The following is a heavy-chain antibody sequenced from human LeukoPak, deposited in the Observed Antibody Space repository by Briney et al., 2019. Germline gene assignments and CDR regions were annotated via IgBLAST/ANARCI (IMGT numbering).Heavy chain of an antibody. V-gene: IGHV4-34*01. Sequence: SETLSLTCAVYGGTFSGYYWSWIRQPPGKGLEWIGEINHSGSTNYNPSLKSRVTISVDTSKNQFYLKLSTVTAADTAVYYCSRGWRYYYDSSGYPDYWGQGTLVTVSS. CDR1: GGTFSGYY. D-gene: IGHD3-22*01. CDR2: INHSGST. J-gene: IGHJ4*02. CDR3: SRGWRYYYDSSGYPDY.